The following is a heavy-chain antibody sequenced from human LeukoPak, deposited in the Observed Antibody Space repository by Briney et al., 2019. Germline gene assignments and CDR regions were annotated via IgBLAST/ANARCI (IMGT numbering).Heavy chain of an antibody. D-gene: IGHD4-11*01. J-gene: IGHJ5*02. CDR1: GFTFSSYA. V-gene: IGHV3-23*01. CDR3: ANGEYSNYAPFDP. CDR2: ISGGGGST. Sequence: GGSLRLSCAAFGFTFSSYAMSWFRQAPGKGLEWVAAISGGGGSTYYADSVKGRFTISRDNSKNTLYLQRNSLRAEDPAVSSCANGEYSNYAPFDPWGQGTLVTVSS.